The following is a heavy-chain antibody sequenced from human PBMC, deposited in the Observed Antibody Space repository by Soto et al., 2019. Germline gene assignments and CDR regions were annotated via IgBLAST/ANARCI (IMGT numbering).Heavy chain of an antibody. CDR3: AKDFYYDSSGYKRPDAFDI. J-gene: IGHJ3*02. D-gene: IGHD3-22*01. V-gene: IGHV3-23*01. Sequence: PGGSLRLSCAASGFTFSSYAMSWVRQAPGKGLEWVSAISGSGGGTYYADSVKGRFTISRDNSKNTLYLQMNSLRAEDTAVYYCAKDFYYDSSGYKRPDAFDIWGQGTMVTVSS. CDR2: ISGSGGGT. CDR1: GFTFSSYA.